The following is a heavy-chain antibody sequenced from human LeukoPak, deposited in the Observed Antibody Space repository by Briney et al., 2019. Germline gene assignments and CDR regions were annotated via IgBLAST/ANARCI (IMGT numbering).Heavy chain of an antibody. J-gene: IGHJ4*02. CDR3: ARQAFYYGSGSYAAGY. Sequence: GESLKISCKGSGYSFTSYWIGWVRQMPGKDLEWMGIIYPGDSDTRYSPSFQGQVTISADKSISTAYLQWSSLKASDTAMYYCARQAFYYGSGSYAAGYWGQGTLVTVSS. V-gene: IGHV5-51*01. D-gene: IGHD3-10*01. CDR1: GYSFTSYW. CDR2: IYPGDSDT.